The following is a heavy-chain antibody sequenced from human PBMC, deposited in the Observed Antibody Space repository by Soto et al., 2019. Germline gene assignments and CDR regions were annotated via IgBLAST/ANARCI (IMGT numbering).Heavy chain of an antibody. CDR3: ARHGFGPLHGLVDV. V-gene: IGHV4-59*08. D-gene: IGHD3-10*01. CDR1: GGSIDNYY. Sequence: QVQFQESGPGLVKPSETLSLTCTVSGGSIDNYYCSWFRQPPGKGLEWIGYISYSGYSAYNFSLKRRVTMSMDTSKTQFYLTLESVPATDTAVYYCARHGFGPLHGLVDVWGQGTRVIVSS. CDR2: ISYSGYS. J-gene: IGHJ6*02.